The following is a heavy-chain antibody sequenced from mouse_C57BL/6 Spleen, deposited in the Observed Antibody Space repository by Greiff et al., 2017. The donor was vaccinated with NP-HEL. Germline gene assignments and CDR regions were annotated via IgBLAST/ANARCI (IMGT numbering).Heavy chain of an antibody. V-gene: IGHV1-15*01. J-gene: IGHJ4*01. D-gene: IGHD2-3*01. Sequence: VQLQQSGAELVMPGASVTLSCKASVYTFTDYEMHWVKQTPVHGLEWIGAIDPETGGTAYNQKFKGKAILTADKSSSTAYMELRSLTSEDSAVYYCTRREGWFYAMDYWGQGTSVTVSS. CDR1: VYTFTDYE. CDR2: IDPETGGT. CDR3: TRREGWFYAMDY.